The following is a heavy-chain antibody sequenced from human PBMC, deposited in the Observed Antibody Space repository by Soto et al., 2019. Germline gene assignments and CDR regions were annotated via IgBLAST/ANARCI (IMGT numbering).Heavy chain of an antibody. Sequence: ASVKVSCKASGYTFTVHYIHWVRQAPGQGLEWMGWINPNSAGTNYAQRFQGRVSMTRDASITTAYMELSRLRSDDTAVYYCAANAVMVYGHYYMDVWGKGTTVTVSS. CDR3: AANAVMVYGHYYMDV. CDR1: GYTFTVHY. V-gene: IGHV1-2*02. D-gene: IGHD2-8*01. CDR2: INPNSAGT. J-gene: IGHJ6*03.